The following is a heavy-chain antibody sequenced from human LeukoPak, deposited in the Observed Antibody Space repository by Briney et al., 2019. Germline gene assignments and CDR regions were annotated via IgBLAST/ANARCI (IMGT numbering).Heavy chain of an antibody. J-gene: IGHJ5*02. Sequence: GGSLRLSCAGSGFTFSSYSMNWVRQAPGKGLEWVSSITSSSSYIYYADLVKGRFTISRDNAKKSVYLQMNSLRVEDTAVYYCAKGYGTTGTASSNWFDPWGQGTLVTVSS. V-gene: IGHV3-21*04. CDR3: AKGYGTTGTASSNWFDP. D-gene: IGHD1-1*01. CDR1: GFTFSSYS. CDR2: ITSSSSYI.